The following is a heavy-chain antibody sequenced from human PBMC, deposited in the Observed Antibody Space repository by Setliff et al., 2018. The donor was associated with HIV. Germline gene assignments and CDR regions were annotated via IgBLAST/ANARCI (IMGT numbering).Heavy chain of an antibody. J-gene: IGHJ4*02. CDR3: ARDVGGLQMATNFDY. V-gene: IGHV4-39*07. CDR1: GDSIISATYF. Sequence: PSETLSLTCTVSGDSIISATYFWGWIRQPPGKGPEWIGTISYTGSTYYNPSLKSRVTMSVDTSNNQFSLRLTSVTAADTAFYYCARDVGGLQMATNFDYWGQGTLVTVS. D-gene: IGHD1-26*01. CDR2: ISYTGST.